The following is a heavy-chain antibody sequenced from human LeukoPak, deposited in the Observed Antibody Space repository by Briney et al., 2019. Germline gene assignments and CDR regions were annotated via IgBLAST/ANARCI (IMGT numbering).Heavy chain of an antibody. V-gene: IGHV3-7*01. CDR3: ARDIAAAGLFFDY. CDR2: MKYDGSEK. D-gene: IGHD6-13*01. Sequence: PGGSLRLSCAASGFTFSSYWMSWVRQAPGKGLEWVANMKYDGSEKGYVDSVKGRFTISRDNAKNSLYLQMNSLRAEDTAVYYCARDIAAAGLFFDYWGQGTLVTVSS. CDR1: GFTFSSYW. J-gene: IGHJ4*02.